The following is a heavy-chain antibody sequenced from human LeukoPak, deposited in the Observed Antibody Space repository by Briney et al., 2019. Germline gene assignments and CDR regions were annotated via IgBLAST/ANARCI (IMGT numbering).Heavy chain of an antibody. V-gene: IGHV3-21*01. CDR1: GFTFSVYA. D-gene: IGHD2-2*01. Sequence: GGSLRLSCAASGFTFSVYAMNWVRQAPGKGLEWVSSISTSSSYIYYADSVKGRFTISRDNAKNSLYVQMNSLRAEDTAVYYCASEYCSSTNCYAIDYWGQGTLVTVSS. CDR2: ISTSSSYI. J-gene: IGHJ4*02. CDR3: ASEYCSSTNCYAIDY.